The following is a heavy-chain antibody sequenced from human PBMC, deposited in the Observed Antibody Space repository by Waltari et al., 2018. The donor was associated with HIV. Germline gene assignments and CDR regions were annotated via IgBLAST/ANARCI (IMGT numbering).Heavy chain of an antibody. CDR1: GYTLTRYA. J-gene: IGHJ5*02. D-gene: IGHD3-10*01. CDR2: INAGNGNT. Sequence: QVQLVQSGAEVKKPGASVKVYCKASGYTLTRYAMHWVRQAPGQRLEWMGWINAGNGNTKYSQKFQGRVTITRDTSASTAYMELSSLRSEDTAVYYCARDYLPHTVPVRWYNWFDPWGQGTLVTVSS. V-gene: IGHV1-3*01. CDR3: ARDYLPHTVPVRWYNWFDP.